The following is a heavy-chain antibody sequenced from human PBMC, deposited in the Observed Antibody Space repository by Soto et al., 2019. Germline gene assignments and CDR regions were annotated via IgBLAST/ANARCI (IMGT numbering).Heavy chain of an antibody. J-gene: IGHJ6*02. CDR1: GFTFSSYG. V-gene: IGHV3-33*01. Sequence: QVQLVESGGGVVQPGRSLRLSCAASGFTFSSYGMHWVRQAPGKGLEWVAVIWYYGSNKYYADSVKGRFTISRDNSKNTLYLQMNSLRAEDTAVYYCARDRIAVDPDIYYYYSVDVWGQGTTVTVSS. CDR3: ARDRIAVDPDIYYYYSVDV. D-gene: IGHD6-19*01. CDR2: IWYYGSNK.